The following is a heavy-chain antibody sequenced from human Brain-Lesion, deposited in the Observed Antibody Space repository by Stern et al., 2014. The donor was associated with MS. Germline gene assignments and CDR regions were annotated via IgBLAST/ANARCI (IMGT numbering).Heavy chain of an antibody. J-gene: IGHJ4*02. Sequence: QVQLVQSGAEVKKPGASVKVSCKVSGYTLTELSMHWVRQAPRKGLERMGGFDLEDGETIYAQKFQGRVTMTEDTSTDTAYMELSSLRSEDTAVYYCATLSPGAGGNYYRHFDYWGQGTLVTVSS. CDR1: GYTLTELS. V-gene: IGHV1-24*01. CDR2: FDLEDGET. CDR3: ATLSPGAGGNYYRHFDY. D-gene: IGHD1-26*01.